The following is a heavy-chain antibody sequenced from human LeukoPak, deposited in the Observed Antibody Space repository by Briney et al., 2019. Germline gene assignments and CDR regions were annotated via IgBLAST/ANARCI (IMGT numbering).Heavy chain of an antibody. D-gene: IGHD1-26*01. J-gene: IGHJ4*02. Sequence: ASVKVSCKASGYTFTSYDFNWVRQATGQRPEWMGWMNPNSGNTGYAQKFQGRVTMTRNTSISTAYMELSSLRSEDTAVYYCARGPLWELLRYWGQGTLVTVSS. CDR2: MNPNSGNT. CDR3: ARGPLWELLRY. V-gene: IGHV1-8*01. CDR1: GYTFTSYD.